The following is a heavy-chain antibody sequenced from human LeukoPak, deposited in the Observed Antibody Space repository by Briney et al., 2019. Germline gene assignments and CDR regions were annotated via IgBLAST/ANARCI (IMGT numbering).Heavy chain of an antibody. CDR3: ARVLFSGYGDYIMAY. CDR2: IWYDGSTR. J-gene: IGHJ4*02. Sequence: GGSLRLSCAASVFTFCTDGMHWVRQAPGKGGGWVAVIWYDGSTRYYSASVKGRSTISRDNSKKTLYLQMTSLGVDDTAVYSCARVLFSGYGDYIMAYWGQGTLVTVSS. CDR1: VFTFCTDG. V-gene: IGHV3-33*01. D-gene: IGHD4-17*01.